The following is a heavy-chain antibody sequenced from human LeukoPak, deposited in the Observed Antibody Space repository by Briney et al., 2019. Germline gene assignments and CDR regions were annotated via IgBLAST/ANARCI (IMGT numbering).Heavy chain of an antibody. D-gene: IGHD3-22*01. Sequence: GRSLRLSCAASGFTFSSYGMHWVRQAPGKGLEWVAVISYDGSNKYYADSVKGRFTISRDNSKNTLYLQMNSLRAEDTAVYYCAKDADYYDGSGYFDYWGQGTLVTVSS. J-gene: IGHJ4*02. CDR2: ISYDGSNK. CDR3: AKDADYYDGSGYFDY. V-gene: IGHV3-30*18. CDR1: GFTFSSYG.